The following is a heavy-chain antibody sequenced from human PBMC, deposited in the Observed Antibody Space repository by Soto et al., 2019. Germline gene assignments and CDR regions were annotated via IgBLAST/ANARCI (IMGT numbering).Heavy chain of an antibody. V-gene: IGHV4-59*08. CDR3: ARRYGSAIDY. D-gene: IGHD1-26*01. CDR2: IDYSWST. Sequence: QVQLQESGPGLVKPSETLSLTCTVSGGSISTWYWSWIRQPPGKGLEWIGYIDYSWSTHDNPSLKSRVPKSVDTAKNWCSLNLSSVTAADPAVYYCARRYGSAIDYWGQGTLVTVSS. CDR1: GGSISTWY. J-gene: IGHJ4*02.